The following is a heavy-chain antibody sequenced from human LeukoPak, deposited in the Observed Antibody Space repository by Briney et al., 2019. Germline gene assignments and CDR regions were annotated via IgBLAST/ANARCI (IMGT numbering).Heavy chain of an antibody. J-gene: IGHJ6*03. CDR1: GYTFTGYS. V-gene: IGHV1-2*02. CDR3: ARGDSTGFGHYYYYMDV. Sequence: ASVKVSCKASGYTFTGYSMHWVRQAPGQGLEWMGWTNPNSGGTNYVQKFQGRVTMTTDTSIRTAYMELSRLRSDDTAVYFCARGDSTGFGHYYYYMDVWGKGTTVTVSS. D-gene: IGHD3-22*01. CDR2: TNPNSGGT.